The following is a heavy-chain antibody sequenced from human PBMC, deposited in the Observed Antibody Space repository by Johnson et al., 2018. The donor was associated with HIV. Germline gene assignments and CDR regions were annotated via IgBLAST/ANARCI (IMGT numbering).Heavy chain of an antibody. D-gene: IGHD4-11*01. Sequence: QVQLVESGGGVVQPGRSLRLPCAASGFTFGSYAMHWVRQAPGKGLEWVAFLSYDGSNKYYADSVKGRFTISRDNSKNTLYLQMNSLSPEDTAVYHCARVRSSVPYHYSIYPLGAVDIWGQGTMVTVSS. CDR1: GFTFGSYA. V-gene: IGHV3-30*04. CDR3: ARVRSSVPYHYSIYPLGAVDI. CDR2: LSYDGSNK. J-gene: IGHJ3*02.